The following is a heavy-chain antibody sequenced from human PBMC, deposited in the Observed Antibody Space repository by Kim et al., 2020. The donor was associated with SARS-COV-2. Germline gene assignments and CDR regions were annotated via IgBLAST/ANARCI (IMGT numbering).Heavy chain of an antibody. J-gene: IGHJ6*03. V-gene: IGHV3-30*18. D-gene: IGHD6-6*01. CDR2: ISYDGSNK. CDR1: GFTFSSYG. CDR3: AKDHIAARQRRYYYYYYYMDV. Sequence: GGSLRLSCAASGFTFSSYGMHWVRQAPGKGLEWVAVISYDGSNKYYADSVKGRFTISRDNSKNTLYLQMNSLRAEDTAVYYCAKDHIAARQRRYYYYYYYMDVWGKGTTVTVSS.